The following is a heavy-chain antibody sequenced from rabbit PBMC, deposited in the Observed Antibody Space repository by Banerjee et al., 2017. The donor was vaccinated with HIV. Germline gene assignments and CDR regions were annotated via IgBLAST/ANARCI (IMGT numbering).Heavy chain of an antibody. CDR1: GFIFSDNYA. D-gene: IGHD6-1*01. CDR2: IYTGSGNT. Sequence: QSLEESGGDLVKPGASLTLTCTASGFIFSDNYAMCWVRQAPGKGLEWIGCIYTGSGNTYYATWAKGRFTISKTSSTTVDLKMTSLTAADTATYFCARGAGYAGYGYATGYYFNFWGPGTLVTVS. J-gene: IGHJ4*01. CDR3: ARGAGYAGYGYATGYYFNF. V-gene: IGHV1S40*01.